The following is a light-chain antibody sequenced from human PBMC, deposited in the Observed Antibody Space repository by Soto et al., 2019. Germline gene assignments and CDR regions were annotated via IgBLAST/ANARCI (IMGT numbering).Light chain of an antibody. CDR1: QSVSNSY. CDR2: GAS. CDR3: QQYDSSPLT. V-gene: IGKV3-20*01. J-gene: IGKJ4*01. Sequence: EIVLTQSPGTLSLSPGDRDTLSCRASQSVSNSYLAWYQQKPGQAPRLLIYGASSRATGIPDRFSGSGSGIDFTLTISRLEPEDFAVYYCQQYDSSPLTFGGGTKVEIK.